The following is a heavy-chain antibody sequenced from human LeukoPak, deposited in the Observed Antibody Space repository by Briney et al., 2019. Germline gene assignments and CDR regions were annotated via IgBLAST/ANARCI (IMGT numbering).Heavy chain of an antibody. CDR3: AKDHSDYYYYGMDV. D-gene: IGHD3-10*01. CDR2: ISGSGGST. V-gene: IGHV3-23*01. CDR1: GFTFSSYA. J-gene: IGHJ6*02. Sequence: GGSLRLSCAASGFTFSSYAMSWVRQAPGKGLEWVSAISGSGGSTYYADSVKGRFTISRDNAKNSLYLQMNSLRAEDTALYYCAKDHSDYYYYGMDVWGQGTTVTVSS.